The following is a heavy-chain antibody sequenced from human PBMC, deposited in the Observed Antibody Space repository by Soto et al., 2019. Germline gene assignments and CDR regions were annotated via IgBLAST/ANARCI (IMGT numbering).Heavy chain of an antibody. CDR2: ISYDGSNK. CDR1: GFTFSSYG. Sequence: QVQLVESGGGVVQPGRSLRLSCAASGFTFSSYGVHWVRQAPGKGLEWVAVISYDGSNKYYADSVKGRFTISRDNSKSTLYLQMNSLRAEDTAVYYCAKVYCSGGSCYYYMDVWGKGTTVTVSS. D-gene: IGHD2-15*01. V-gene: IGHV3-30*18. CDR3: AKVYCSGGSCYYYMDV. J-gene: IGHJ6*03.